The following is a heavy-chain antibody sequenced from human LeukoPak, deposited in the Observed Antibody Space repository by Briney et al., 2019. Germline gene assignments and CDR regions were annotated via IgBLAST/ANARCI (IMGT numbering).Heavy chain of an antibody. CDR2: ISGSGGST. J-gene: IGHJ4*02. CDR3: AKDMAHYYDSSGYTYYFDY. D-gene: IGHD3-22*01. Sequence: GGSLRLSCAASGFTFSSYAMSWVRQAPGKGLEWVSAISGSGGSTYYADSVKGRFTISRDNSKNTLYLQMNSLRAEDTALYYCAKDMAHYYDSSGYTYYFDYWGQGTLVTVSS. V-gene: IGHV3-23*01. CDR1: GFTFSSYA.